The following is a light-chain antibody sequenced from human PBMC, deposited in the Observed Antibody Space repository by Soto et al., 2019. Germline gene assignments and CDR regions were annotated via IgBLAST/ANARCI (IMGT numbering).Light chain of an antibody. V-gene: IGKV3-20*01. CDR3: QQYSTSPWT. CDR2: AAS. CDR1: QSGRSNY. J-gene: IGKJ1*01. Sequence: EIVLTQSPGPLTLSPWARATLSCRASQSGRSNYLAWYQQGPGQAPRLLIFAASSRATGIPDRFSGSGSGTDFTLTISRLEPEDFAVYYCQQYSTSPWTFGQGTKVDIK.